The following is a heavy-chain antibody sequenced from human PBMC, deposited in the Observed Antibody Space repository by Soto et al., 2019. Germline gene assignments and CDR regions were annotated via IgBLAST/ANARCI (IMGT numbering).Heavy chain of an antibody. V-gene: IGHV4-34*01. J-gene: IGHJ5*02. CDR2: INHSGST. Sequence: QVQLQQWGAGLLKPSETLSLTCAVYGGSFSGYYWSWIRQPPGKGLEWIGEINHSGSTNYNPSLKSRVTISVDTSKNQFSLKLSSVTAADTAVYYCAGVRGIRRFNWFDPWGQGTLVTVSS. D-gene: IGHD6-13*01. CDR3: AGVRGIRRFNWFDP. CDR1: GGSFSGYY.